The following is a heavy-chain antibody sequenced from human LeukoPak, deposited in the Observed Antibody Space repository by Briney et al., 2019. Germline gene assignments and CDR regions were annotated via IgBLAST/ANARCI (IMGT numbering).Heavy chain of an antibody. CDR2: ISGSGGST. Sequence: GGSLRLSCAASGFTFSSYAMGWVRQAPGKGLEWVSAISGSGGSTYYADSVKGRFTISRDNSKNTLYLQMNSLRAEDTAVYYCAKDLPIRDGAAADDYWGQGTLVTVSS. CDR1: GFTFSSYA. V-gene: IGHV3-23*01. D-gene: IGHD6-13*01. J-gene: IGHJ4*02. CDR3: AKDLPIRDGAAADDY.